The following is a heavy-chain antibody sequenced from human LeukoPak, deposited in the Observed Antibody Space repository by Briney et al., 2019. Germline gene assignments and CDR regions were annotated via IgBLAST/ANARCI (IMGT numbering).Heavy chain of an antibody. V-gene: IGHV3-33*08. Sequence: PGGSLRLSCAASGFTFSSYGMHWVRQAPGKGLEWVAFIRYDGSNKYYADSVKGRFTISRDNSKNSLYLQMNSLRAEDTAVYYCARLNGEVDYWGQGALVTVSS. D-gene: IGHD4-17*01. J-gene: IGHJ4*02. CDR1: GFTFSSYG. CDR3: ARLNGEVDY. CDR2: IRYDGSNK.